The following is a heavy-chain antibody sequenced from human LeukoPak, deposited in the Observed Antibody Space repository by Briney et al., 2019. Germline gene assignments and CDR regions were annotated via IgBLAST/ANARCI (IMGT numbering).Heavy chain of an antibody. CDR3: ARQGSLETGNY. Sequence: GESLKISCKGSGYSFTSYWIGWVRQMPGKGLEWMGVIYPGDSDIRYSPSFQGQVIISADKSISTAYLQWSSLKASDTAIYYCARQGSLETGNYWGQGTLVTVSS. V-gene: IGHV5-51*01. CDR2: IYPGDSDI. J-gene: IGHJ4*02. D-gene: IGHD1-26*01. CDR1: GYSFTSYW.